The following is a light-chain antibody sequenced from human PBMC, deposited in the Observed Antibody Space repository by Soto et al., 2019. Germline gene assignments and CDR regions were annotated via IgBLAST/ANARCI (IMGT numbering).Light chain of an antibody. J-gene: IGLJ1*01. V-gene: IGLV2-14*01. CDR3: SAYTTSSTTLYV. CDR1: SSDVGRYNY. Sequence: QSVRTQPASVSGSPGQSIAISCTGTSSDVGRYNYVSWYQQHPGKAPKVIIYEVSNRPSGVSNRFSGSKSGNTASLTISGLQAEDEADYYCSAYTTSSTTLYVFGTGTKLTVL. CDR2: EVS.